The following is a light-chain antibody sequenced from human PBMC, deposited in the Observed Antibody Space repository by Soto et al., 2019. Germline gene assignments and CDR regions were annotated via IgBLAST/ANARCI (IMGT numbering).Light chain of an antibody. CDR3: CSYAGSYTYV. CDR2: GNT. CDR1: SSNIGAGFD. J-gene: IGLJ1*01. V-gene: IGLV1-40*01. Sequence: QSVLTQPPSVSGAPGQRVTIPCTGTSSNIGAGFDVHWYQQIPGTAPKLLIFGNTNRPSGVPDRFSGSKSGDTASLTISGLQAEDEADYYCCSYAGSYTYVFGTGTKLTVL.